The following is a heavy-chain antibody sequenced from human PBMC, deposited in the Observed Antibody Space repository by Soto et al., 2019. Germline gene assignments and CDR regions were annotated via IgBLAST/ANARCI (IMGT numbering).Heavy chain of an antibody. V-gene: IGHV3-23*01. D-gene: IGHD3-10*01. J-gene: IGHJ4*02. CDR2: ISGSGAIT. CDR1: GFTFKNYD. Sequence: EVLLLESGGGLVQPGGSLRLSCVASGFTFKNYDMRWVRQAPGKGLEWVSGISGSGAITYYADSVRGRFTISRDNSKNTLHLQMNSLRAEDTAIYYCAKDRQFRSYYESAGHYNNWGQGTLVTVSS. CDR3: AKDRQFRSYYESAGHYNN.